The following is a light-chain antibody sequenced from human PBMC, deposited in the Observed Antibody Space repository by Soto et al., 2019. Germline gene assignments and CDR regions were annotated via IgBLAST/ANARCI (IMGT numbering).Light chain of an antibody. CDR3: AAWDGSLSGVV. CDR2: SHN. CDR1: PYNIGSYY. Sequence: QSVLTQPPSASGTPGQTVTISCSGSPYNIGSYYVYWYLQLPGTAPKLLIYSHNQRPSGVPDRFSGSKSGTSASLAISGLRSEDEADYYCAAWDGSLSGVVYGGGTKLTVL. V-gene: IGLV1-47*02. J-gene: IGLJ2*01.